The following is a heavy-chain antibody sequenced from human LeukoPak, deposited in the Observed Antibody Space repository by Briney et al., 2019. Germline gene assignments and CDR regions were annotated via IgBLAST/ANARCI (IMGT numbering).Heavy chain of an antibody. CDR3: AKDSRITIFGVVIRFDY. Sequence: GGSLRLSCAASGFTFSSYAMSWVRQAPGKGLEWVSAISGSGGSTYYADSVKGRFTISRDNSKNTLYLQMNSLRAEDTAVYYCAKDSRITIFGVVIRFDYWGQGTLVTVSS. J-gene: IGHJ4*02. D-gene: IGHD3-3*01. CDR2: ISGSGGST. CDR1: GFTFSSYA. V-gene: IGHV3-23*01.